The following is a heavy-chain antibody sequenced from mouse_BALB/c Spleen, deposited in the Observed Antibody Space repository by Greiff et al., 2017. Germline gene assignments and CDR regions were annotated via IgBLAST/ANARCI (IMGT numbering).Heavy chain of an antibody. Sequence: EVKLIESGGGLVKPGGSLKLSCAAFGFTFSSYAMSWVRQSPEKRLEWVAEISSGGSYTYYPDTVTGRFTISRDNAKNTLYLEMSSLRSEDTAMYYCARDYDYDGGYWGQGTSVTVSS. V-gene: IGHV5-9-4*01. CDR1: GFTFSSYA. CDR2: ISSGGSYT. CDR3: ARDYDYDGGY. D-gene: IGHD2-4*01. J-gene: IGHJ4*01.